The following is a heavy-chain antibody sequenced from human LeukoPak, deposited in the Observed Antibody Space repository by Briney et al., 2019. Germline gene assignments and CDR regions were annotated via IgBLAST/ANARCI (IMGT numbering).Heavy chain of an antibody. CDR2: ISYDGSNK. D-gene: IGHD3-16*02. V-gene: IGHV3-30*04. CDR1: GFTFSSYA. J-gene: IGHJ3*02. CDR3: AKGRNYVWGSYRSHDAFDI. Sequence: GGSLRLSCAASGFTFSSYAMHWVRQAPGKGLEWVAVISYDGSNKYYADSVKGRFTISRDNAKNSLYLQMNSLRAEDMALYYCAKGRNYVWGSYRSHDAFDIWGQGTMVTVSS.